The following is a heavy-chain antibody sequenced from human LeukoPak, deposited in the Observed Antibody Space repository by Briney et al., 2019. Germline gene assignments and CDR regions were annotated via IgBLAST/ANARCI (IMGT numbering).Heavy chain of an antibody. J-gene: IGHJ5*02. Sequence: PSETLTLTCTVSGGSISSYYWSWIRQPAGKGLEWIGRIYTSGSTNYNPSLKSRVTMSVDTSKNQFSLKLSSVTAADTAVYYCARDYCSGGSCWFVPWGQGTLVTVSS. V-gene: IGHV4-4*07. CDR2: IYTSGST. D-gene: IGHD2-15*01. CDR3: ARDYCSGGSCWFVP. CDR1: GGSISSYY.